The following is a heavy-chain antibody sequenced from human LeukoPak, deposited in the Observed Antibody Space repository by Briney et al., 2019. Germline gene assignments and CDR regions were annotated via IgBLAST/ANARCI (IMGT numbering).Heavy chain of an antibody. D-gene: IGHD1-1*01. V-gene: IGHV1-69*02. CDR3: ASRGTTGTTGVDY. J-gene: IGHJ4*02. CDR1: EGTFSSYT. CDR2: IIPILGIA. Sequence: SVKVSCTASEGTFSSYTISWVRHAPGQGLEWMGRIIPILGIANYAQKFQGRVTITADKSTSTAYMELSSLRSEDTAVYYCASRGTTGTTGVDYWGQGTLVTVSS.